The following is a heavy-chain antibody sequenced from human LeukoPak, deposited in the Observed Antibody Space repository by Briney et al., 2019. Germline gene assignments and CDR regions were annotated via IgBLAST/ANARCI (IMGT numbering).Heavy chain of an antibody. CDR3: ARGATIYYYYYYMDV. Sequence: ASVKVSCKASGYTFTSYDINWVRQATGQGLEWMGWMNPNSGNTGYAQKFQGRVTMTRNTSISTAYMELSSLRSDDTAVYYCARGATIYYYYYYMDVWGKGTTVTVSS. CDR1: GYTFTSYD. D-gene: IGHD5-12*01. CDR2: MNPNSGNT. J-gene: IGHJ6*03. V-gene: IGHV1-8*01.